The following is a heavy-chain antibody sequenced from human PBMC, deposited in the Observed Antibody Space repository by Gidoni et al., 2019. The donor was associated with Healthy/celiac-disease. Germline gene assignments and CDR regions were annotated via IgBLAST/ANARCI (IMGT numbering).Heavy chain of an antibody. V-gene: IGHV1-46*01. CDR1: GYTFTSYY. CDR2: INPSGGST. D-gene: IGHD4-17*01. J-gene: IGHJ4*02. CDR3: ANNYGDYAGY. Sequence: QVQLVQSVAEVKKPGASVKVSCKECGYTFTSYYMHWVRQAPGQGLECMGIINPSGGSTSYAQKFQGRVTMTRDTSTSTVYMELSILRSEDTAVYYCANNYGDYAGYWGQGTLVTVSS.